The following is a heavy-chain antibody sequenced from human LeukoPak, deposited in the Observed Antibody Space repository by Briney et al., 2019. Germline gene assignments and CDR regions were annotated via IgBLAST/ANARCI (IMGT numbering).Heavy chain of an antibody. D-gene: IGHD3-16*01. Sequence: SETLSLTCTVSGGSISSGSYDWYWIRQPAGKGLEWIGHIYTSGSTDYNPSLKSRVTISVDTSKNHFSLKLSSVTAADTAVYYCAGTYIYAYYYYMDVWGKGTTVTISS. V-gene: IGHV4-61*09. J-gene: IGHJ6*03. CDR1: GGSISSGSYD. CDR3: AGTYIYAYYYYMDV. CDR2: IYTSGST.